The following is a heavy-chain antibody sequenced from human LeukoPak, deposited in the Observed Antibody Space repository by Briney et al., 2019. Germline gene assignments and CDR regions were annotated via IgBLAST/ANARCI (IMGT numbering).Heavy chain of an antibody. J-gene: IGHJ4*02. CDR2: ISGSGGST. CDR1: GFTFSSYA. V-gene: IGHV3-23*01. CDR3: AKQGSEYSSGWYGDYFDY. Sequence: GGSLRLSCAASGFTFSSYAMSWVRQAPGKGLEWVSAISGSGGSTYYADSVKGRFTISRDNSKNTLYPQMNSLRAEDTAVYYCAKQGSEYSSGWYGDYFDYWGQGTLVTVSS. D-gene: IGHD6-19*01.